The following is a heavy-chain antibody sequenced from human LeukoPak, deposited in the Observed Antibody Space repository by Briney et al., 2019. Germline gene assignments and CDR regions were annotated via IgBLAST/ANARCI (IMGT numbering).Heavy chain of an antibody. CDR2: IYYSGST. CDR3: ARRVGYCSSTSCLRHSYNWFDP. J-gene: IGHJ5*02. D-gene: IGHD2-2*01. CDR1: GGSISSYY. Sequence: SETLSLTCTVSGGSISSYYWSWIRQPPGKGLEWIGYIYYSGSTNYNPSLKSRVTISVDTSKNQFSLKLSSVTAADTAVYYCARRVGYCSSTSCLRHSYNWFDPWGQGTLVTVSS. V-gene: IGHV4-59*08.